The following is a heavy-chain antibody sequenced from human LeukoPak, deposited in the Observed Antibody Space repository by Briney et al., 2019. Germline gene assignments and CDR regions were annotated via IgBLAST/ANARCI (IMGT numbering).Heavy chain of an antibody. J-gene: IGHJ4*02. Sequence: GGSLRLSCAASGFTFSSYAMSWVRQAPGKGLEWVSAISGSGGSTYYADPVKDRFTISRDNSKNTLYLQMNSLRAEDTAVYYCANDLGGSYYRDYSGQGTLVTVSS. CDR3: ANDLGGSYYRDY. CDR1: GFTFSSYA. D-gene: IGHD1-26*01. V-gene: IGHV3-23*01. CDR2: ISGSGGST.